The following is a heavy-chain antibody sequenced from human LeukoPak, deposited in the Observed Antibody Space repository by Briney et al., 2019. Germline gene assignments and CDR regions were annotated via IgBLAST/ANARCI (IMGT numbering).Heavy chain of an antibody. CDR1: GGSFSGYY. CDR2: INHSGST. CDR3: ARASHDYGDYSHFDY. D-gene: IGHD4-17*01. Sequence: SETLSLTCAVYGGSFSGYYWSWIRQPPEKGLEWIGEINHSGSTNYNPSLKSRVTISVDTSKNQFSLKLSSVTAADTAVYYCARASHDYGDYSHFDYWGQGTQVTVSS. J-gene: IGHJ4*02. V-gene: IGHV4-34*01.